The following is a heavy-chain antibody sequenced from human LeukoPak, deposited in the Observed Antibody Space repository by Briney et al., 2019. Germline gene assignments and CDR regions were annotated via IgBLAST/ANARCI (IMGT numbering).Heavy chain of an antibody. V-gene: IGHV3-15*01. Sequence: GGSLRLSCAASGFSLSNAWMSWVRQAPGKGLEWVGRIKSKSDGETRDYAAPVRGRFAISRDDSKNTLFLLMNSLKTDDTAVYFCITDPGDYENFWGQGTLVTVSS. CDR3: ITDPGDYENF. J-gene: IGHJ4*02. CDR2: IKSKSDGETR. D-gene: IGHD4-17*01. CDR1: GFSLSNAW.